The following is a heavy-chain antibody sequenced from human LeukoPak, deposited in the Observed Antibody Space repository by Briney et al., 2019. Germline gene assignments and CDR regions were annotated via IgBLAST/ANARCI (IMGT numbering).Heavy chain of an antibody. V-gene: IGHV3-64D*09. CDR3: VKGINFGEVDY. D-gene: IGHD3-10*01. CDR1: GFTFSSYT. J-gene: IGHJ4*02. Sequence: PGGSLRLSCSASGFTFSSYTLHWVRQAPGKGLEYVSAISNNGGSTYYADSVKGRFTISRDNSKNTLYLQVSSLRAEDTAVYYCVKGINFGEVDYWGQGALVTVSS. CDR2: ISNNGGST.